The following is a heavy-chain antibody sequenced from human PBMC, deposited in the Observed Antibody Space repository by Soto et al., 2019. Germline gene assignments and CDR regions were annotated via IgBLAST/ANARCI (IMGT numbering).Heavy chain of an antibody. D-gene: IGHD3-9*01. V-gene: IGHV4-34*01. Sequence: SETLSVSCAVVGGSFSDYYWTWLRQPPRTGLEWIGEINHSGSTNYNPSLKSRVTISVDTSKNQFSLKLTSVTAADTAVYYCAGAYYDIDGSILAPWGQGTSVTVSS. CDR2: INHSGST. J-gene: IGHJ5*02. CDR1: GGSFSDYY. CDR3: AGAYYDIDGSILAP.